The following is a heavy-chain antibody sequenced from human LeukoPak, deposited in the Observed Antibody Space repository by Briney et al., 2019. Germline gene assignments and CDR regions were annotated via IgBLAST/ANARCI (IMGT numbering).Heavy chain of an antibody. Sequence: GGSLRLSCAASGFTFSSYAMSWVRQAPGEGLEWVSAISGSGGSTYYADSVKGRFTISRDNSKNTLYLQMNSLRAEDTAVYYCARVVTMVRAQEVSYYYGMDVWGQGTTVTVSS. CDR3: ARVVTMVRAQEVSYYYGMDV. J-gene: IGHJ6*02. CDR1: GFTFSSYA. CDR2: ISGSGGST. V-gene: IGHV3-23*01. D-gene: IGHD3-10*01.